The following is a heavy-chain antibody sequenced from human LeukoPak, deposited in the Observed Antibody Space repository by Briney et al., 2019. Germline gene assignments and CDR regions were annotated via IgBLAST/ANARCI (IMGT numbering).Heavy chain of an antibody. D-gene: IGHD3-22*01. J-gene: IGHJ4*02. CDR2: IYYSGIT. V-gene: IGHV4-39*07. Sequence: TSETLSLTCTVSGGSNRSSAYYWGWIRQPPGKGLEWIATIYYSGITYYTPSLKSRVTISVDTSKNQFSLKLSSVTAADTAVYYCARGAGSSGYYSIFYFDYWGQGTLVTVSS. CDR1: GGSNRSSAYY. CDR3: ARGAGSSGYYSIFYFDY.